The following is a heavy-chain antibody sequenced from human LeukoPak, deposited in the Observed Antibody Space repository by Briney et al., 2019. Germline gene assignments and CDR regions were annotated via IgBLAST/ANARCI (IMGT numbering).Heavy chain of an antibody. D-gene: IGHD2-2*01. CDR1: GDSISSSYYY. Sequence: SETLSLTCTVSGDSISSSYYYWEWIRQPPGKGLEWIGSIYYSGRTYYSPSLESRVTMSVDTSKNQFYLRLTSVAAADTAVYYCARRGSREFGLAVVLPAVDSWGQGTLVTVSS. V-gene: IGHV4-39*01. CDR3: ARRGSREFGLAVVLPAVDS. CDR2: IYYSGRT. J-gene: IGHJ4*02.